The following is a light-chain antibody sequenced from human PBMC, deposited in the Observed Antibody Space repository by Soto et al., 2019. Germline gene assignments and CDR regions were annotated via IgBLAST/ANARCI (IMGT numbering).Light chain of an antibody. V-gene: IGKV3-20*01. CDR2: DAS. Sequence: IVMTQSPATLSVSPGERATLSCRASQSVSSNLAWYQQRPGQGPRLLIYDASSRATGIPDRFSGSGSGTDFTLTISRLEPEDFAVYYCQQYGSSPRTFGQGTKVDI. CDR3: QQYGSSPRT. J-gene: IGKJ1*01. CDR1: QSVSSN.